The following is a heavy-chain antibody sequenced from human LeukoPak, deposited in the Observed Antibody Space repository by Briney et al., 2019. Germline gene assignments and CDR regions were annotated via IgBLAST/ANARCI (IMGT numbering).Heavy chain of an antibody. CDR3: ARDYGGNPDSSYFDY. Sequence: PSQTLYLTCTVSGGSISSGDYYWSWIRQPPGKGLEWIGYIYYSGSTYYNPSLKSGATISVDTSKNQFSLKLSSVTAADTAVYYCARDYGGNPDSSYFDYWGQGTLVTVSS. D-gene: IGHD4-23*01. CDR1: GGSISSGDYY. V-gene: IGHV4-30-4*08. CDR2: IYYSGST. J-gene: IGHJ4*02.